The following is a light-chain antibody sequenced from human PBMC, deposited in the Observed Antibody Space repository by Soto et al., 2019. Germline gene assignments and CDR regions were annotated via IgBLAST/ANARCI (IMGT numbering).Light chain of an antibody. CDR3: QQYDNLPPSIT. V-gene: IGKV3-11*01. CDR1: QSVSSY. J-gene: IGKJ5*01. CDR2: DAS. Sequence: EIVLTQSPATLSLSPGERATLSCRASQSVSSYLAWYQQKPGQAPRLLIYDASNRATGIPARFSGSGSGTDFTFTISSLQPEDIATYYCQQYDNLPPSITFGQGTRLEIK.